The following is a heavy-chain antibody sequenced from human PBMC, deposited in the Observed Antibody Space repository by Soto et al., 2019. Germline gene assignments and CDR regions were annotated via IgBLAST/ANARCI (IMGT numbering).Heavy chain of an antibody. J-gene: IGHJ6*02. CDR3: ARSSSWGANYYYYYGMDV. CDR2: ISGSGGST. V-gene: IGHV3-23*01. D-gene: IGHD6-13*01. Sequence: PGGSVRLSCAASGFTFSSYAMSWVRQAPGKGLEWVSAISGSGGSTYYADSVKGWFTISRDNSKNTLYLQMNSLRAEDTAVYYCARSSSWGANYYYYYGMDVWGQGTTVTVSS. CDR1: GFTFSSYA.